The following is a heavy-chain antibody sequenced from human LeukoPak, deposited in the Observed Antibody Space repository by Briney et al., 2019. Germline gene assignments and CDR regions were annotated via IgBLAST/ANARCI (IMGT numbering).Heavy chain of an antibody. CDR1: GGSISSYY. V-gene: IGHV4-59*01. CDR3: ARSYYYDSSGYYYYYYGMDV. D-gene: IGHD3-22*01. J-gene: IGHJ6*02. CDR2: IYYSGST. Sequence: SETLSLTCTVSGGSISSYYWSWIRQPPGKGLEWIGYIYYSGSTNYNPSLKSRVTISVDTSKNQFSLKLSSVTAADTAVYYCARSYYYDSSGYYYYYYGMDVWGQGTTATVSS.